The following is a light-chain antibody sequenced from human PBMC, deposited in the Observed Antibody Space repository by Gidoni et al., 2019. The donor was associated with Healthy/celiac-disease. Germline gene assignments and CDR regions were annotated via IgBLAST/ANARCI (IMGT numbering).Light chain of an antibody. CDR2: DAS. CDR1: QSVSSY. J-gene: IGKJ3*01. CDR3: QQRSNWPIFT. V-gene: IGKV3-11*01. Sequence: EMVLTQSPATMSLSPGERATLSCRASQSVSSYLAWYQQKPGQAPRLLIYDASNRATGLPARFSGSGSGTDFTLTISSLDPEDFAVYYCQQRSNWPIFTFGPGTKVDIK.